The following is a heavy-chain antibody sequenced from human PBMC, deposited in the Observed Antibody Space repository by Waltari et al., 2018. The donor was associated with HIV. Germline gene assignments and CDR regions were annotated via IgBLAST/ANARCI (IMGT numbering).Heavy chain of an antibody. CDR2: INSDGSST. J-gene: IGHJ3*02. D-gene: IGHD3-16*02. Sequence: EVQLVESGGGLVQPGGSLRLSCAASGFTFSSYWMHWVRQAPGKGLVWVSRINSDGSSTSYADSVKGRFTISRDNAKNTLYLQMNSLRAEDTAVYYCARLGYVWWSYRSPRAFDIWGQGTMVTVSS. V-gene: IGHV3-74*01. CDR3: ARLGYVWWSYRSPRAFDI. CDR1: GFTFSSYW.